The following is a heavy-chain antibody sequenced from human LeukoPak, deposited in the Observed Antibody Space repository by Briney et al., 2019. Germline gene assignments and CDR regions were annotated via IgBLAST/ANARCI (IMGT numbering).Heavy chain of an antibody. V-gene: IGHV3-9*01. CDR2: ISWNSGSI. CDR3: ARGPMVRTNLFDY. D-gene: IGHD3-10*01. J-gene: IGHJ4*02. Sequence: PGGSLRLSCAASGFTFSNYWMHWVRQAPGKGLEWVSGISWNSGSIGYADSVRGRFTISRDNAKNTLYLQMNSLRAEDTAVYYCARGPMVRTNLFDYWGQGTLVTVSS. CDR1: GFTFSNYW.